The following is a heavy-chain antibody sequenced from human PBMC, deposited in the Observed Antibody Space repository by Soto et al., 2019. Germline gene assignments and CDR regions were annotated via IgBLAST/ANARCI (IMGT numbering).Heavy chain of an antibody. J-gene: IGHJ5*02. CDR3: ARDYYDSSGYSNWFDP. V-gene: IGHV1-18*04. Sequence: ASVKVSCKASGYIFTSYYIHWVRQAPGQGLEWMGWINACNGNTNFAQRLQGRVTMTTDTSTSTAYMELRSLRSDDTAVYYCARDYYDSSGYSNWFDPWGQGTLVTVSS. CDR2: INACNGNT. CDR1: GYIFTSYY. D-gene: IGHD3-22*01.